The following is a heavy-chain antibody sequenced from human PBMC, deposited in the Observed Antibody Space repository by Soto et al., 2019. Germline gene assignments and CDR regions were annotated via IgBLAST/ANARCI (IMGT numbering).Heavy chain of an antibody. CDR3: ARDPALVGDYYYYGMDV. CDR2: ISYDGSNK. V-gene: IGHV3-30*04. J-gene: IGHJ6*02. D-gene: IGHD1-26*01. Sequence: GGSLRLSCAASGFTFSSYAMHWVRQAPGKGLEWVAVISYDGSNKYYADSVKGRFTISRDNSKNTLYLQMNSLRAEDTAVYYCARDPALVGDYYYYGMDVWGQGTTVTVSS. CDR1: GFTFSSYA.